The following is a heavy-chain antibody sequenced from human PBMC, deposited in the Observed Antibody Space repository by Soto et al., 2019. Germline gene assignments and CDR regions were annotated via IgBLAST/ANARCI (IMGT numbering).Heavy chain of an antibody. Sequence: GGSLRLSCAASGFTFSSYGMHWVRQAPGKGLEWVAVIWYDGSNKYYADSAKGRFTISRDNSKNTLYLQMNSLRAEDTAVYYRARGNDYRKSWFDSWGQGTLVTVSS. V-gene: IGHV3-33*01. CDR3: ARGNDYRKSWFDS. D-gene: IGHD1-1*01. J-gene: IGHJ5*01. CDR2: IWYDGSNK. CDR1: GFTFSSYG.